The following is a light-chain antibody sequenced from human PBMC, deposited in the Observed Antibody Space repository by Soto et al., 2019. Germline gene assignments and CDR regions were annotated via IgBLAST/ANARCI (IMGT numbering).Light chain of an antibody. CDR1: SSDVGGYDY. V-gene: IGLV2-14*01. CDR3: SSHTSSGSLV. CDR2: GVS. Sequence: HSVLTQPASVSGSPGQSITISCTGTSSDVGGYDYVSWYQQYPGKAPKVLIYGVSNRPSGVSNRFSGSKSGNTASLTFSGLQAEDEADYYCSSHTSSGSLVFGTGTKVTVL. J-gene: IGLJ1*01.